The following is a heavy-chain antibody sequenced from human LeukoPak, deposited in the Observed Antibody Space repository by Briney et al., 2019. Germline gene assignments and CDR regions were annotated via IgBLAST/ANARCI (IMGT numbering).Heavy chain of an antibody. Sequence: GASVKVSCKASGYTFTSYGISWVRQAPGQGLEWMGWISAYNGNTNYAQKLQGRVTMTTDTSTSTAYMELRSLRSDDTAVYYCARVTLLRYFDWLLSPPVDYWGQGTLVTVSS. J-gene: IGHJ4*02. CDR2: ISAYNGNT. D-gene: IGHD3-9*01. V-gene: IGHV1-18*01. CDR3: ARVTLLRYFDWLLSPPVDY. CDR1: GYTFTSYG.